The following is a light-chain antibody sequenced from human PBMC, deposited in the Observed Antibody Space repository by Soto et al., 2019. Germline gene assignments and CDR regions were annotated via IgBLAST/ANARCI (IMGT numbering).Light chain of an antibody. CDR1: SSDVGGYNY. Sequence: QSALTQPASVSGSPGQSITISCTGTSSDVGGYNYVSWYQHHPGKAPKLMIFDVSNRPSGVSNRFSGSKSGNTASLTISGIPAEDEADYYCSSYTASSTYVFGTGTKVTVL. CDR3: SSYTASSTYV. J-gene: IGLJ1*01. V-gene: IGLV2-14*03. CDR2: DVS.